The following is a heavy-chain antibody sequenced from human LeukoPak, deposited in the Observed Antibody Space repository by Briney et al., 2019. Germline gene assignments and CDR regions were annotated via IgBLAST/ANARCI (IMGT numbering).Heavy chain of an antibody. CDR3: TRAVAGRPD. J-gene: IGHJ4*02. CDR2: INHSGYT. Sequence: SETLSLTCAVSGVPFSNYYWSWVRQSPRQGLEWIGEINHSGYTNYNPSLKGRVTMSIDTSKNQFSLILTSVTAADAGVYYCTRAVAGRPDWGQGTLVTVSS. CDR1: GVPFSNYY. V-gene: IGHV4-34*01. D-gene: IGHD6-19*01.